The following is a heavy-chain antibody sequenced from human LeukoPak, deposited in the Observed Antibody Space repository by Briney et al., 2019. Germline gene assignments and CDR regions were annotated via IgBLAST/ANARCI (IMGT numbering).Heavy chain of an antibody. D-gene: IGHD6-19*01. Sequence: QTGGSLRLSCAASGFTFSSYGMHWVRQAPGKGLEWVAFIRYDGSNKYYADSVKGRFTISRDNSKNTLYLQMNSLRAEDTAVYYCAKAAYSSGFYFDYWGQGTLVTVSS. CDR3: AKAAYSSGFYFDY. J-gene: IGHJ4*02. CDR2: IRYDGSNK. V-gene: IGHV3-30*02. CDR1: GFTFSSYG.